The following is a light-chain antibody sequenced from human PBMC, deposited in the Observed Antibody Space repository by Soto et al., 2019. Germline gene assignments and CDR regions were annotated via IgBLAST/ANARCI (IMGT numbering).Light chain of an antibody. CDR2: DVS. Sequence: QAALTQPASVSGSPGQSITISCTGTSSDVGGYNFVSWYQQHPGKAPKLIISDVSNRPSGGSTRFSGSKSGNTASLTISGLQAEDEADYYCSSYTSINTHVFGTGTKVTVL. V-gene: IGLV2-14*01. CDR1: SSDVGGYNF. CDR3: SSYTSINTHV. J-gene: IGLJ1*01.